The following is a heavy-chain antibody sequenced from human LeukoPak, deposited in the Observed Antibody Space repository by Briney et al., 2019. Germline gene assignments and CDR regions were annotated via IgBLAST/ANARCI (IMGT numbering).Heavy chain of an antibody. D-gene: IGHD3-10*01. V-gene: IGHV3-48*01. Sequence: GGSLRLSCAASGFTFGIYAMNWVRQAPGKGLEWVSYIGPSGSNIYYADSVKGRFTISRDNAKDSLYLQMNSLRPEDTAVYYCAKRVQYGSGSYHFDYWGQGILVTVSS. J-gene: IGHJ4*02. CDR1: GFTFGIYA. CDR3: AKRVQYGSGSYHFDY. CDR2: IGPSGSNI.